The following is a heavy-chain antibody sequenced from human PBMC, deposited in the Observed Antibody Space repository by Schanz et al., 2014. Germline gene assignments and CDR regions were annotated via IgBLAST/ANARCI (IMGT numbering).Heavy chain of an antibody. J-gene: IGHJ3*01. CDR3: ARGREVVAKIFDV. CDR1: GYTFTSYG. CDR2: ISPYNGNT. Sequence: QVQLVQSGAEVKKPGASVKVSCKASGYTFTSYGISWVRQAPGQGLEWMGWISPYNGNTNYAQKLQGRVTFTADKATSTAYMELNSLRAEDTGVYYCARGREVVAKIFDVWGQGTMVTVSS. V-gene: IGHV1-18*01. D-gene: IGHD3-22*01.